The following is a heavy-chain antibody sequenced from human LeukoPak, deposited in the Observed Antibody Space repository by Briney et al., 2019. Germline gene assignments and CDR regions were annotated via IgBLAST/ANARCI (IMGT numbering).Heavy chain of an antibody. V-gene: IGHV1-2*02. CDR3: ARSLWFGEFQLDP. Sequence: GASVKVSCKASGYTFTGYYMHWVRQAPGQGLEWMGWINPNSGGTNYAQRFQGRVTMTRDTSISTAYMELSRLRSDDTAVYYRARSLWFGEFQLDPWGQGTLVTVSS. J-gene: IGHJ5*02. CDR1: GYTFTGYY. CDR2: INPNSGGT. D-gene: IGHD3-10*01.